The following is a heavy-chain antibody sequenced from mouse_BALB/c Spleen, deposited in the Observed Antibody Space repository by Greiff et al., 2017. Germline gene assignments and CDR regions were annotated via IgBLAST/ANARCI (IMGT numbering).Heavy chain of an antibody. D-gene: IGHD4-1*01. CDR1: GYSITSDYA. J-gene: IGHJ2*01. CDR3: ARLANWYYFDY. V-gene: IGHV3-2*02. CDR2: ISYSGST. Sequence: VQLKESGPGLVKPSQSLSLTCTVTGYSITSDYAWNWIRQFPGNKLEWMGYISYSGSTSYNPSLKSRISITRDTSKNQFFLQLNSVTTEDTATYYCARLANWYYFDYWGQGTTLTVSS.